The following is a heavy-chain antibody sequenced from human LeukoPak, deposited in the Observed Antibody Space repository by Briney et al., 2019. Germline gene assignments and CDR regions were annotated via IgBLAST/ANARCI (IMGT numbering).Heavy chain of an antibody. V-gene: IGHV4-38-2*02. CDR2: IYHSGST. Sequence: SETLSLTCTVSGDSITSHYYWGWIRQPPGKGLEWIGSIYHSGSTYYNPSLKSRVTISVDTSKNQFSLKLSSVTAADTAVYYCARDASRGYCGGDCPLASPFDYWGQGTLVTVSS. CDR1: GDSITSHYY. CDR3: ARDASRGYCGGDCPLASPFDY. J-gene: IGHJ4*02. D-gene: IGHD2-21*02.